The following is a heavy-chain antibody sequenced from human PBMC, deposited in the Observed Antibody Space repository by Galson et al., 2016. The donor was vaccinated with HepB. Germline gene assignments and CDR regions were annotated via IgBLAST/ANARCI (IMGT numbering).Heavy chain of an antibody. CDR3: ARDPVASSTWYYFDY. J-gene: IGHJ4*02. Sequence: SLRLSCAASGFTFSSYGMYWVRQAPGKGLEWVAVIWYDGSNKYYADSVKGRFTISRDNSKNTLYLQMNSLRAEDTAVYYCARDPVASSTWYYFDYWGQGTLVTVSS. V-gene: IGHV3-33*01. CDR2: IWYDGSNK. CDR1: GFTFSSYG. D-gene: IGHD4-11*01.